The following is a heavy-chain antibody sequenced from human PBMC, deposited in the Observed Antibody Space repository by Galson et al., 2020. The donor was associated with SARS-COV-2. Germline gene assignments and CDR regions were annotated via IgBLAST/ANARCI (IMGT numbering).Heavy chain of an antibody. J-gene: IGHJ2*01. CDR3: ARGGYSYGYRVWYVVL. CDR2: IGTAGDT. Sequence: GGSLRLSCAASGFTFSSYDMHWVRQATGKGLEWVSAIGTAGDTYYPGSVKGRFTISRENAKNSLYLQMNSLRAGDTAVYYCARGGYSYGYRVWYVVLWGRGTLVTVSA. CDR1: GFTFSSYD. D-gene: IGHD5-18*01. V-gene: IGHV3-13*01.